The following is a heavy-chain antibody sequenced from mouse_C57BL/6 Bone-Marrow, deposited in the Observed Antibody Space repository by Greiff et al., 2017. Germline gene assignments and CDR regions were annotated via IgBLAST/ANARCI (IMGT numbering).Heavy chain of an antibody. CDR1: GYTFTNYW. D-gene: IGHD1-1*01. CDR3: ARYYGSSYDY. CDR2: IYPGGGYT. V-gene: IGHV1-63*01. J-gene: IGHJ2*01. Sequence: VHLVESGAELVRPGTSVKMSCKASGYTFTNYWIGWAKQRPGHGLEWIGDIYPGGGYTNYNEKFKGKATLTADKSSSTAYMQFSSLTSEDSAIYYCARYYGSSYDYWGQGTTLTVSS.